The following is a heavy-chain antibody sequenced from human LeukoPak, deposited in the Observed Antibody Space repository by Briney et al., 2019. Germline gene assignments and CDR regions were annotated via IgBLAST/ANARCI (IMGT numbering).Heavy chain of an antibody. D-gene: IGHD2-2*01. V-gene: IGHV4-59*12. Sequence: KPSETLSLTCTVSGGSISGYYWSWIRQPPGKGLEWIGYIFYSGNTDYNPSLKSRVTISVDTSKNQFSLKLSSVTAADTAVYYCATFIKVGYCSSTSCYPFDYWGQGTLVTVSS. J-gene: IGHJ4*02. CDR3: ATFIKVGYCSSTSCYPFDY. CDR1: GGSISGYY. CDR2: IFYSGNT.